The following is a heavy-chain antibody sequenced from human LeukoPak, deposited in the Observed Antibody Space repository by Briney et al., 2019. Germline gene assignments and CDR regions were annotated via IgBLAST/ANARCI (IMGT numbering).Heavy chain of an antibody. V-gene: IGHV3-23*01. J-gene: IGHJ4*02. CDR2: ISGSGDST. Sequence: GGSLRLSCAASGFTFSSYAMSWVRQAPGKGLEWVSAISGSGDSTYYADSVKGRFTISRDNSKNTLYLQMNSLGAEDTAVYYCAKTYRDDNRIDYWGQGTLVTVSS. CDR3: AKTYRDDNRIDY. CDR1: GFTFSSYA. D-gene: IGHD1-1*01.